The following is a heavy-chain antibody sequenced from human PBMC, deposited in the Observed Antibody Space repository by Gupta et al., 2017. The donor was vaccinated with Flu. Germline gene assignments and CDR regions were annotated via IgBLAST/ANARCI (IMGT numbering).Heavy chain of an antibody. CDR2: INHSGST. CDR3: ARAPPPETTWLFYGPAESFYYGLDV. D-gene: IGHD3-9*01. Sequence: QVQLQQWGAGLLKLSETLSLTCAVYGASFSGYSWGWIRQPPGQGLEWIGEINHSGSTNYNPSLKSRVTISIDRSDNQFSLKLSSVTAADTAVYYCARAPPPETTWLFYGPAESFYYGLDVWGQGTTVTVSS. J-gene: IGHJ6*02. V-gene: IGHV4-34*01. CDR1: GASFSGYS.